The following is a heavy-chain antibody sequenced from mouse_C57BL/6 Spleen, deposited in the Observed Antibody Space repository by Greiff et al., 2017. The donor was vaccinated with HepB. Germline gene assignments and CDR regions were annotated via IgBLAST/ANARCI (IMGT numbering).Heavy chain of an antibody. CDR3: ARPVVATGDFDY. Sequence: EVMLVESGGGLVKPGGSLKLSCAASGFTFSDYGMHWVRQAPEKGLEWVAYISSGSSTIYYADTVKGRFTISRDNAKNTLFLQMTSLRSEDTAMYYCARPVVATGDFDYWGQGTTLTVSS. CDR2: ISSGSSTI. V-gene: IGHV5-17*01. D-gene: IGHD1-1*01. CDR1: GFTFSDYG. J-gene: IGHJ2*01.